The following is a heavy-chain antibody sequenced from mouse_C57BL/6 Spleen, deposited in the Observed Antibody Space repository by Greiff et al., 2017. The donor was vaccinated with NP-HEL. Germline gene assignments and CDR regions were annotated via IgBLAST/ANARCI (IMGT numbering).Heavy chain of an antibody. CDR2: IDPSDSYT. J-gene: IGHJ2*01. Sequence: QVQLQQPGAELVMPGASVKLSCKASGYTFTSYWMHWVKQRPGQGLEWIGEIDPSDSYTNYNQKFKGKSTLTVDKSSSTAYMQLSSLTSEDSAVYYCAFYDGYGYWGQGTTLTVSS. CDR3: AFYDGYGY. CDR1: GYTFTSYW. V-gene: IGHV1-69*01. D-gene: IGHD2-3*01.